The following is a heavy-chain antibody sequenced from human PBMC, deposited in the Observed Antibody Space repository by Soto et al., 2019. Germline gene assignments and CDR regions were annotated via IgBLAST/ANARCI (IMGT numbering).Heavy chain of an antibody. D-gene: IGHD3-10*01. CDR1: GFTFSSYG. CDR3: ARELLWFGELFYYYGMDV. CDR2: IWCDGSNK. V-gene: IGHV3-33*01. Sequence: QVQLVESGGGVVQPGRSLRLSCAASGFTFSSYGMHWVRQAPGKGLEWVAVIWCDGSNKYYADSVKGRFTISRDNSKNTLYLQMNSLRAEDTAVYYCARELLWFGELFYYYGMDVWGQGTTVTVSS. J-gene: IGHJ6*02.